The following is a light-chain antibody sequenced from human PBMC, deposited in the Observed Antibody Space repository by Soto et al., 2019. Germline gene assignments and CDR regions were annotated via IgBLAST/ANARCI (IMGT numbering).Light chain of an antibody. CDR2: DVS. CDR1: SSDVGGYNY. J-gene: IGLJ2*01. CDR3: SSYTSSSTLVV. V-gene: IGLV2-14*01. Sequence: QSALTQPASVSGSPGQSITISCTGTSSDVGGYNYVSWYQQHPGKAPKLMIYDVSHRPSGVSNRFSGTKSGNTASLTISGLQAEDEAEYYCSSYTSSSTLVVFGGGTKVTVL.